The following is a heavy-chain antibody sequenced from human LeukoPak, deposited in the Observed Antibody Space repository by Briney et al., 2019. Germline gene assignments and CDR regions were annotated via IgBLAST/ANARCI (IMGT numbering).Heavy chain of an antibody. V-gene: IGHV3-74*01. CDR2: LNSDGSST. J-gene: IGHJ4*02. Sequence: GGSLRLSCAASGFTVINNYMTWVRQAPGKGLVWVSRLNSDGSSTSYADSVRGRFTISRDNAKNTLYLQMNSLRDEDMAVYYCGRAPSAAGTIDYWGQGTLVTVSS. CDR3: GRAPSAAGTIDY. CDR1: GFTVINNY. D-gene: IGHD6-13*01.